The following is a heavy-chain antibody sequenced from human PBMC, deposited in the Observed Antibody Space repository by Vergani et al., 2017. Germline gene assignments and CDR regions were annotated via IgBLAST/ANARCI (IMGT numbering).Heavy chain of an antibody. V-gene: IGHV3-23*04. J-gene: IGHJ3*02. CDR3: AKGGGIVANDYDAFDI. Sequence: EVQLVESGGGLVQPGGSLRLSCAASGFTFSSYAMSWVRQAPGKGLEWVSAISGSGGSTYSADSVKGRFTISRDTSKNTLYLQMNSLRAEDTAVYYCAKGGGIVANDYDAFDIWGQGTMVTVSS. CDR2: ISGSGGST. D-gene: IGHD5-12*01. CDR1: GFTFSSYA.